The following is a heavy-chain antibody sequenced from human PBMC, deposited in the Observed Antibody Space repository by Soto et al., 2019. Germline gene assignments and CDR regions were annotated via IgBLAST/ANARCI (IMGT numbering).Heavy chain of an antibody. V-gene: IGHV3-53*01. J-gene: IGHJ6*03. CDR2: IYSGGST. CDR1: GFTVSSNY. D-gene: IGHD1-20*01. Sequence: GESLKISCAASGFTVSSNYMSWVRQAPGKGLEWVSVIYSGGSTYYADSVKGRFTISRDNSKNTLYLQMNSLRAEDTAVYYCARGPIMPVGYYYYMDVWGKGTTVTVSS. CDR3: ARGPIMPVGYYYYMDV.